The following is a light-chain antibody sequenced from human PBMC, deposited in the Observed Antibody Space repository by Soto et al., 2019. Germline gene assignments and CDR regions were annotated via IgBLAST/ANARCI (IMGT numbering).Light chain of an antibody. V-gene: IGKV2D-29*02. Sequence: IKKTHPPVSSSLAEGVPGAFWCKPNQIVLHITRQTFLFWYLQKPGQSPRLLIYEVSNRAAGVPDRISGSGSGTDYTLEIRRVETEDFAIYCCLQRTLRLLTFAQGTLLEIK. J-gene: IGKJ5*01. CDR2: EVS. CDR3: LQRTLRLLT. CDR1: QIVLHITRQTF.